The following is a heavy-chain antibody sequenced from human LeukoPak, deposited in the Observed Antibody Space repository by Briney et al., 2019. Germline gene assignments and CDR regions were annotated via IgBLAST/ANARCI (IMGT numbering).Heavy chain of an antibody. CDR1: GYTFTSYG. CDR3: ARTPYYYDSSGFPYCFDY. CDR2: ISAYNGNT. D-gene: IGHD3-22*01. V-gene: IGHV1-18*01. J-gene: IGHJ4*02. Sequence: GASVKVSCKASGYTFTSYGISWVRQAPGQGLEWMGWISAYNGNTNHAQKLRGRVTMTTDTSTSTAYMELRSLRSDDTAVYYCARTPYYYDSSGFPYCFDYWGQGTLVTVSS.